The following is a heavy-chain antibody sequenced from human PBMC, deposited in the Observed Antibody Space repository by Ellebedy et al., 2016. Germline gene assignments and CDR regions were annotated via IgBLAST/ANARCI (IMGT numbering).Heavy chain of an antibody. J-gene: IGHJ4*02. V-gene: IGHV5-10-1*01. CDR3: TSGVTYCSRTSCYAGNDY. CDR2: IDPSDSYS. CDR1: GYSFTTQW. Sequence: GGSLRLSCQGSGYSFTTQWINWVRQMPGKGLEWMGKIDPSDSYSNYSPSFQGHVTISVDKSISTAYLQWRSLKASDTAMYYCTSGVTYCSRTSCYAGNDYWGQGTLVTVSS. D-gene: IGHD2-2*01.